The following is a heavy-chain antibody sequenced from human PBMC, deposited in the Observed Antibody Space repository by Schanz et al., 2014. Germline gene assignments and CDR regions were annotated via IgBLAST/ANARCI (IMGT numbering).Heavy chain of an antibody. CDR1: GFTFSNFG. V-gene: IGHV3-30*03. J-gene: IGHJ3*02. CDR2: ISSDGTNK. D-gene: IGHD6-6*01. Sequence: ESGGGVVQPGRSLRLSCAASGFTFSNFGLHWVRQARGKGLNWVAVISSDGTNKYYADSVQGRFTLSKDFSKDTLYLQLTSLRPEDTAVYYCARLATSKSRLGDAVDIWGQGTMVTVSS. CDR3: ARLATSKSRLGDAVDI.